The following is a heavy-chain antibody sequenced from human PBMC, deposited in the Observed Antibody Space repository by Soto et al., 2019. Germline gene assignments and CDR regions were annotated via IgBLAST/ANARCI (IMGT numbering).Heavy chain of an antibody. J-gene: IGHJ4*02. V-gene: IGHV4-34*01. D-gene: IGHD1-1*01. Sequence: QVQLQQWGAGLVKPSETLSLSCAVYGQSFSGHSWAWIRQPPGKGLEWIGEISESGSTYYNPSLKRRVPISTDTSKNQFSLKLNSVTAADTAAYFCARGSGIVALPGELEDVNYDFWGQGTLVNVSS. CDR1: GQSFSGHS. CDR3: ARGSGIVALPGELEDVNYDF. CDR2: ISESGST.